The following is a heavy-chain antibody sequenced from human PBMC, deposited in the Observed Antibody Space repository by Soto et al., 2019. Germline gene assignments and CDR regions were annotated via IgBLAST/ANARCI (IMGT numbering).Heavy chain of an antibody. CDR1: GVSIISFY. J-gene: IGHJ4*02. Sequence: LSLTCTVSGVSIISFYWNWVRQSPGKGLEWIGFGHSNGAALYNPSLKSRVTTSVDTSKNQISLNLLSATAADAAVYYCARWNENFKGFDYWGQGALVTVSS. V-gene: IGHV4-59*01. CDR3: ARWNENFKGFDY. D-gene: IGHD1-1*01. CDR2: GHSNGAA.